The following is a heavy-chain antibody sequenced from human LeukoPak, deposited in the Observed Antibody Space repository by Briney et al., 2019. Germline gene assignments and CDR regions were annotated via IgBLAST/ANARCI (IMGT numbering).Heavy chain of an antibody. V-gene: IGHV1-24*01. CDR1: GYTLTELS. CDR3: ATVRPQLGYSSGWSPYYFDY. CDR2: FDPEDGET. Sequence: GASVKVSCKVSGYTLTELSMHWVRQAPGKGLEWMGGFDPEDGETIYAQKFQGRVTMTEDTFTDTAYMELSSLRSEDTAVYYCATVRPQLGYSSGWSPYYFDYWGQGTLVTVSS. J-gene: IGHJ4*02. D-gene: IGHD6-19*01.